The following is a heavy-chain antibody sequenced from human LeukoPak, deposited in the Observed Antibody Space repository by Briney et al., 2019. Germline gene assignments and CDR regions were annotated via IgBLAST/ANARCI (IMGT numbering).Heavy chain of an antibody. J-gene: IGHJ5*02. CDR1: GFTFSSYA. V-gene: IGHV3-23*01. CDR3: ATAGAGKSPNWFDP. D-gene: IGHD3-10*01. Sequence: GGSLRLSCAASGFTFSSYAMSWVRQAPGKGLEWVSAISGSGGSTYYADSVKGRFTISRDNSKKTLNLQMNSLRAEDTAVYYCATAGAGKSPNWFDPWGQGTLVTVSS. CDR2: ISGSGGST.